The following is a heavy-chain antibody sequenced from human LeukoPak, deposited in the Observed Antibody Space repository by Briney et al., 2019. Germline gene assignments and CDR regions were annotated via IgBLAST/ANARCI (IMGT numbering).Heavy chain of an antibody. V-gene: IGHV1-69*13. CDR3: ARDARAPLRYFDWFTFDI. Sequence: WASVKVSCKASGGTFSSYAISWVRQAPGQGLEWMGGIIPIFGTANYAQKFQGRVTITADESTSTAYMELSSLRSEDTAVYYCARDARAPLRYFDWFTFDIWGQGTMVTVSS. D-gene: IGHD3-9*01. CDR1: GGTFSSYA. CDR2: IIPIFGTA. J-gene: IGHJ3*02.